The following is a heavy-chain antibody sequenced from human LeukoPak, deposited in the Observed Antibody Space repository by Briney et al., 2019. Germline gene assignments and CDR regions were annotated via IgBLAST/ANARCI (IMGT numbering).Heavy chain of an antibody. D-gene: IGHD3-10*01. Sequence: ASVKVSCKASGYIFSVYALIWVRQAPGQGLELMGWINTNTGNPTYAQGFTGRFVFSLDTSVSTAYLQISSLKAEDTAVYYCARGLDTSPVGSFDYWGQGTLVTVSS. CDR3: ARGLDTSPVGSFDY. CDR2: INTNTGNP. CDR1: GYIFSVYA. J-gene: IGHJ4*02. V-gene: IGHV7-4-1*02.